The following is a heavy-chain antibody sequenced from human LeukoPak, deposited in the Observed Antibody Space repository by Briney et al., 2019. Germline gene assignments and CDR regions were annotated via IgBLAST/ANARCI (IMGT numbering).Heavy chain of an antibody. V-gene: IGHV5-51*01. J-gene: IGHJ5*02. CDR1: GYTFSNYW. CDR2: IYPGDSDT. D-gene: IGHD5-24*01. CDR3: ARPDGYCGLS. Sequence: GESLKISCKASGYTFSNYWIAWVRQMPGKGLEWMGLIYPGDSDTRYSPSFQGQVAISADKSSSTAYLQWSTLKASDTAMYYCARPDGYCGLSWGQGTLVTVSS.